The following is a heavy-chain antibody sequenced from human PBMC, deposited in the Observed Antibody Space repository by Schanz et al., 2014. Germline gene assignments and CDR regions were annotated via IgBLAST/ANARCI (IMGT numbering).Heavy chain of an antibody. Sequence: EVQLVESGGGLIQPGGSLGLSCAASGFTVSSNYMSWVRQAPGKGLEWVSVIYSGGSTYYADSVKGRFTISRDNSKNTVYLQMNSLRAEDTALYYCARDRGSAVGYQYYGMDVWGQGTTVTVSS. CDR1: GFTVSSNY. D-gene: IGHD3-22*01. CDR2: IYSGGST. CDR3: ARDRGSAVGYQYYGMDV. J-gene: IGHJ6*02. V-gene: IGHV3-66*03.